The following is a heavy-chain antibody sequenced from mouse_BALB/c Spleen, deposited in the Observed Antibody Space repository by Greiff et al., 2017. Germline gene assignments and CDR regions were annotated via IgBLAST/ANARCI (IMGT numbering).Heavy chain of an antibody. V-gene: IGHV5-6-5*01. D-gene: IGHD2-10*02. CDR3: ARGRYGNSRAY. CDR2: ISSGGST. Sequence: EVQRVESGGGLVKPGGSLKLSCAASGFTFSSYAMSWVRQTPEKRLEWVASISSGGSTYYPDSVKGRFTISRDNARNILYLQMSSLRSEDTAMYYCARGRYGNSRAYWGQGTLVTVSA. CDR1: GFTFSSYA. J-gene: IGHJ3*01.